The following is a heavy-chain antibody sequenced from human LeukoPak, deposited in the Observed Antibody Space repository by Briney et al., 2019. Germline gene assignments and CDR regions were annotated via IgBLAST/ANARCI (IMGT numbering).Heavy chain of an antibody. CDR3: ARDEYYYDSSGYYH. V-gene: IGHV1-69*05. CDR1: GYTFNRHS. D-gene: IGHD3-22*01. J-gene: IGHJ5*02. Sequence: ASVKVSCKASGYTFNRHSIIWVRQAPGQGLEWMGRIIPIFGTANYAQKFQGRVTITTDESTSTAHMELSSLRSEDTAVYYCARDEYYYDSSGYYHWGQGTLVTVSS. CDR2: IIPIFGTA.